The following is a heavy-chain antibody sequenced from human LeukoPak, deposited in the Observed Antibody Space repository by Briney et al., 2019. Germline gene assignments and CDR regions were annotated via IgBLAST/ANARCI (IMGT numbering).Heavy chain of an antibody. Sequence: PGGSLRLSCEASGFTFRSCTMNWVRQAPGKGLEWVSGVSGTGATTYYADSVKGRFTVSRDNSKNTVYLQLNSLRAEDTAIYYCAKQPDPDRPTTFDYWGQGTRVTVSS. CDR2: VSGTGATT. V-gene: IGHV3-23*01. CDR3: AKQPDPDRPTTFDY. J-gene: IGHJ4*02. CDR1: GFTFRSCT. D-gene: IGHD5-12*01.